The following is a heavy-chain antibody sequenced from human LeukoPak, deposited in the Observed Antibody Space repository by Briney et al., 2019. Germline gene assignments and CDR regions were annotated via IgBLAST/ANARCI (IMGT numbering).Heavy chain of an antibody. Sequence: GRSLRLSCAASGFTFSSYDMHWVRQAPGKGLEWVAVIWYDGSNKYYADSVKGRFTISRDNSKNTLYLQMNSLRAEDTAVYYCARVLFPRGYSGYDSSLDYWGQGTLVTVSS. D-gene: IGHD5-12*01. J-gene: IGHJ4*02. CDR2: IWYDGSNK. CDR3: ARVLFPRGYSGYDSSLDY. CDR1: GFTFSSYD. V-gene: IGHV3-33*01.